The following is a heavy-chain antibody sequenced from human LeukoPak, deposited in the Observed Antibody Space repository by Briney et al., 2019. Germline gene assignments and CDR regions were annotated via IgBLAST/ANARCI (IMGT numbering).Heavy chain of an antibody. V-gene: IGHV3-33*01. CDR3: ARDARIAAAGFDP. CDR1: GFTFSSYG. Sequence: GGSLRLSCAASGFTFSSYGMHWVRQAPGKGLEWVAVIWYDGSNKYYADSVKGRFAISRDNSKNTLYLQMNSLRAEDTAVYYCARDARIAAAGFDPWGQGTLVTVSS. CDR2: IWYDGSNK. J-gene: IGHJ5*02. D-gene: IGHD6-13*01.